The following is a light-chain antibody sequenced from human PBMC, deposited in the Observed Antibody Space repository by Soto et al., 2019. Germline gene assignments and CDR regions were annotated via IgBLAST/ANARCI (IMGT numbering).Light chain of an antibody. CDR2: EVS. CDR3: SSFAGSPVV. V-gene: IGLV2-8*01. Sequence: QPALTQPPSASGSPGQSVTITCSGTSSDVGEENYVSWYQQHPGKVPKLILYEVSKRPSGVPDRFSGSRSGNTASLTVSGLQAEDEADYYCSSFAGSPVVFGGGTKLTVL. CDR1: SSDVGEENY. J-gene: IGLJ2*01.